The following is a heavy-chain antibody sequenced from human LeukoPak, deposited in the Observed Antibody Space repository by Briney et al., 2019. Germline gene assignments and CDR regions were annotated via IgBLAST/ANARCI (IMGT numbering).Heavy chain of an antibody. J-gene: IGHJ3*02. Sequence: SETLSLTCAVYGGSFSGYYWSWIRQPPGKGLEWIGEINHSGSTYYNPSLKSRVTISVDTSKNQFSLKLSSVTAADTAVYYCASNYDSSGLDAFDIWGQGTMVTVSS. CDR3: ASNYDSSGLDAFDI. CDR2: INHSGST. V-gene: IGHV4-34*01. CDR1: GGSFSGYY. D-gene: IGHD3-22*01.